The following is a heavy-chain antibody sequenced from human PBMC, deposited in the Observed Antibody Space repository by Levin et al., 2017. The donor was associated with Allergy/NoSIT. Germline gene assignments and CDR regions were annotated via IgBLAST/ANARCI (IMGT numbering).Heavy chain of an antibody. CDR3: ARGRSVVGPGDYFDY. CDR1: GFSISSAYY. Sequence: SETLSLTCTVSGFSISSAYYWGWIRQPPGKGLEWIGNIFHSGSTNYNPSLKSRVTISVDTSKNQLSLKVNSVTAADTAVYYCARGRSVVGPGDYFDYWGQGTLVTVSA. V-gene: IGHV4-38-2*02. J-gene: IGHJ4*02. CDR2: IFHSGST. D-gene: IGHD6-19*01.